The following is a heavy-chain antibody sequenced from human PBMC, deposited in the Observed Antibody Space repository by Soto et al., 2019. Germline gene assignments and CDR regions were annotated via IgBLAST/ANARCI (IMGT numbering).Heavy chain of an antibody. Sequence: SETLSLTCTVSGVSVSSGNYFWRWIRQPPGKGLEWLGYVHSSGSTGYNPSLESRVSISVDTSKNQFSLKLRSVTAADTAVYYCERVGDFAGPYWRPGPLVNVPA. CDR2: VHSSGST. CDR1: GVSVSSGNYF. V-gene: IGHV4-61*01. J-gene: IGHJ4*02. D-gene: IGHD3-16*01. CDR3: ERVGDFAGPY.